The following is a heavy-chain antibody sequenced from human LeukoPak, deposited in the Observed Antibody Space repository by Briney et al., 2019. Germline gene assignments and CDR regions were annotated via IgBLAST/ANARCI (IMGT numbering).Heavy chain of an antibody. CDR1: GFTFSSYS. Sequence: GGSLRLSCAASGFTFSSYSMNWVRQAPGKGLEWVSSISSSSSYIYYADSVKGRFTISRDNAKNSLYLQMNSLRAEDTAVYYCARVPTYQSPRFDYWGQGTLVTVSS. CDR2: ISSSSSYI. CDR3: ARVPTYQSPRFDY. V-gene: IGHV3-21*01. J-gene: IGHJ4*02. D-gene: IGHD2-2*01.